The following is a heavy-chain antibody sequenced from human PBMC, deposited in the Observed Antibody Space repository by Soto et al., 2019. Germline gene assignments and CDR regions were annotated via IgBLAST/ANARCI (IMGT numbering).Heavy chain of an antibody. CDR1: GGSISSGDYY. Sequence: QVQLQESGPGLVKPSQTLSLTCTVSGGSISSGDYYWSWIRQPPGKGLEWIGFIYYSGSTYYNPSLQSRVTISVDTSKNPFSLKLSSVTAADTAVYYCARGRVAHYYYYGMDVCGQGTTVTVSS. J-gene: IGHJ6*02. V-gene: IGHV4-30-4*01. CDR2: IYYSGST. D-gene: IGHD3-3*01. CDR3: ARGRVAHYYYYGMDV.